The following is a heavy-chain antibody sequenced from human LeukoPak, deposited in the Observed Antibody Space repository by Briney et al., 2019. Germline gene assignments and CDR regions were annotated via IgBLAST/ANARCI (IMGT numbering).Heavy chain of an antibody. CDR2: ISYSGST. Sequence: TSETLSLTCTVSGGSISTYYWSWIRQPPGKGLEWIGYISYSGSTNYSPSLKSRLTISVDTSQNQFSLKVTSVTAADTAVYYCARSTVAGNLNYYYYYGMDVWGQGTTVTVSS. J-gene: IGHJ6*02. V-gene: IGHV4-59*01. CDR1: GGSISTYY. D-gene: IGHD6-19*01. CDR3: ARSTVAGNLNYYYYYGMDV.